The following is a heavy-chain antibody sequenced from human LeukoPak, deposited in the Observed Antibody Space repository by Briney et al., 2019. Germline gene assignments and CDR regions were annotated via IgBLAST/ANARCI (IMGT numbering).Heavy chain of an antibody. V-gene: IGHV4-59*12. CDR3: ATRLYSSSWIDAFDI. CDR2: IYYSGST. D-gene: IGHD6-13*01. Sequence: PSETLSLTCTVSGGSISSYHWSWIRQPPGKGLEWIGNIYYSGSTNYNPSLKSRVTISVDTSKNQFSLKLSSVTAADTAVYYCATRLYSSSWIDAFDIWGQGTMVTVSS. J-gene: IGHJ3*02. CDR1: GGSISSYH.